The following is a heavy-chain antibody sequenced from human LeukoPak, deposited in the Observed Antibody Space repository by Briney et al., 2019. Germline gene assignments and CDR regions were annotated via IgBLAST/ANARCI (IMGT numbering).Heavy chain of an antibody. D-gene: IGHD2/OR15-2a*01. CDR3: ARIGLENFYDL. J-gene: IGHJ5*02. CDR1: GFTFSGFS. CDR2: INGHGDYI. Sequence: GGSLRLSCAASGFTFSGFSMHWIRQAPGKGLEYVSAINGHGDYIYYADSVKGRFTISRDNSKNRLYLQMGSLRGEDTALYFCARIGLENFYDLWGQGTLVTVSS. V-gene: IGHV3-64*02.